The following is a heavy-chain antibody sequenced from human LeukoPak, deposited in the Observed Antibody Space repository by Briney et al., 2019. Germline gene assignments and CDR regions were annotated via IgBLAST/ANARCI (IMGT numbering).Heavy chain of an antibody. CDR1: GDFIGSVS. V-gene: IGHV4-59*08. D-gene: IGHD3-9*01. CDR2: IYYSGST. CDR3: ARLNQYYDILTGYTPYYFDY. Sequence: SETLSLTCTVSGDFIGSVSWSWIRQPPGKGLEWIGYIYYSGSTNYNPSLKSRVTISVDTSKNQFSLKLSSVTAADTAVYYCARLNQYYDILTGYTPYYFDYWGQGTLVTVSS. J-gene: IGHJ4*02.